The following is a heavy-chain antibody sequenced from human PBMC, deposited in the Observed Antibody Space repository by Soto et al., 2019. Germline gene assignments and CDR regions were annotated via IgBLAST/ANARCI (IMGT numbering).Heavy chain of an antibody. D-gene: IGHD3-9*01. V-gene: IGHV4-59*08. CDR3: ARLRNYDILTGYYRSPYYFDY. Sequence: PSETLSLTCTVFCGSISSYYWSWIRQPPGKGLEWIGYIYYSGSTNYNPSLKSRVTISVDTSKNQFSLKLSSVTAADTAVYYCARLRNYDILTGYYRSPYYFDYWGQGTLVTVSS. CDR2: IYYSGST. J-gene: IGHJ4*02. CDR1: CGSISSYY.